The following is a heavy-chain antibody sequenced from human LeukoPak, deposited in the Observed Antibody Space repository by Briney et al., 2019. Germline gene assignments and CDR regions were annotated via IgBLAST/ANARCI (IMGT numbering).Heavy chain of an antibody. D-gene: IGHD4-17*01. CDR3: ARGVTTLYYYYYMDV. CDR2: INHSGST. J-gene: IGHJ6*03. Sequence: PSETLSLTCAVYGGSFSGYYWSWIRQPPGKGLEWIGEINHSGSTNYNPSLKSRVTISVDTSKNQFSLKLSSVTAADTAVYYCARGVTTLYYYYYMDVWGKGTTVTVSS. V-gene: IGHV4-34*01. CDR1: GGSFSGYY.